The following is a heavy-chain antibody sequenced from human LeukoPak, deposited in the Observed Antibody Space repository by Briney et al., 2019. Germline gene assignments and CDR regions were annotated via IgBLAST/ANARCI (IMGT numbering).Heavy chain of an antibody. D-gene: IGHD5-18*01. Sequence: GSLRLSCAASGFTFSGFWMHWVRQAPGKGLVWVSRISTDGSNTIYAESVKGRFTISRDNAKNTLYLQMNSLRAEDTAVYYCARDTGGYSYGYWSRYYYYYYGMDVWGQGTTVTVSS. CDR2: ISTDGSNT. V-gene: IGHV3-74*01. J-gene: IGHJ6*02. CDR3: ARDTGGYSYGYWSRYYYYYYGMDV. CDR1: GFTFSGFW.